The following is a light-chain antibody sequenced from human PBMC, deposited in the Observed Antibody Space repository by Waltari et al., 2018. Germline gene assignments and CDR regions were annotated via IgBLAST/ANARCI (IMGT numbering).Light chain of an antibody. J-gene: IGKJ2*01. CDR3: QQYNNWPPYT. CDR2: GAS. Sequence: EIVMPQSPATLSVSPGASATLSCRASQRVSSNLAWYQQKPGQAPRLLIYGASTRATGIPARCSGSGSCTEFTLTISSMQSEDFAVYYCQQYNNWPPYTFGQGTKLEIK. V-gene: IGKV3-15*01. CDR1: QRVSSN.